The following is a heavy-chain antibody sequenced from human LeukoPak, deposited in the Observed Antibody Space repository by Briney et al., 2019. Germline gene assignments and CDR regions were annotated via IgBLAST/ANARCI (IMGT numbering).Heavy chain of an antibody. V-gene: IGHV4-61*01. CDR2: IYYSGSS. D-gene: IGHD3-22*01. Sequence: SETLSLTCTVSGGSISSSSYYWSWIRQPPGKGLEWIGYIYYSGSSSYNPSLKSRVTISVDTSKNQFSLKLSSVTAADTAIYYCARRLYDSSGYYLDYWGQGTLVTVSS. CDR1: GGSISSSSYY. J-gene: IGHJ4*02. CDR3: ARRLYDSSGYYLDY.